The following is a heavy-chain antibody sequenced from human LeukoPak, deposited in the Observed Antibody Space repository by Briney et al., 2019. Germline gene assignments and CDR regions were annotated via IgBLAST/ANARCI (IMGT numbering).Heavy chain of an antibody. D-gene: IGHD3-22*01. V-gene: IGHV4-59*01. CDR2: IYYSGST. J-gene: IGHJ4*02. Sequence: SETLSLTCTVSGGSISSYYRSWIRQPPGKGLEWIGYIYYSGSTNYNPSLKSRVTISVDTSKNHFSLKLSSVTAADTAVYYCARGVSVVAYYFDYWGQGTLVTVSS. CDR1: GGSISSYY. CDR3: ARGVSVVAYYFDY.